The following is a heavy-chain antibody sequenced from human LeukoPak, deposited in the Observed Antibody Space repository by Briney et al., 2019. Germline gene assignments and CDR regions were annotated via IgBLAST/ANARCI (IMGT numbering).Heavy chain of an antibody. CDR1: GGSISSYY. Sequence: ASETLSLTCTVSGGSISSYYWSWIRQPPGKGLEWIGYIYYSGSTNYKPSLKSRVTISVDTSRNQFSLKLGSVNAADTAVYYCARGGYYGSGNDFRFDPWGQGTLVTVSS. CDR3: ARGGYYGSGNDFRFDP. J-gene: IGHJ5*02. V-gene: IGHV4-59*01. D-gene: IGHD3-10*01. CDR2: IYYSGST.